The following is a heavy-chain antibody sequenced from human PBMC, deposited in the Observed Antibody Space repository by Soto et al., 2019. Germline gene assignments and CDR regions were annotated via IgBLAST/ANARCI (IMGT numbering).Heavy chain of an antibody. CDR3: AGGYIAVAVRGLFDY. CDR1: ELTFSTSW. CDR2: INTDGSDV. V-gene: IGHV3-74*03. Sequence: EVQLVESGGGLVQPGGSLRLSCIASELTFSTSWMHWVRQAPGKGPVWISRINTDGSDVTYADSVKGRFAVSRDNAKNRLYLQVNRLRVEDTSVYFCAGGYIAVAVRGLFDYWGQGTLVTVSS. D-gene: IGHD6-19*01. J-gene: IGHJ4*02.